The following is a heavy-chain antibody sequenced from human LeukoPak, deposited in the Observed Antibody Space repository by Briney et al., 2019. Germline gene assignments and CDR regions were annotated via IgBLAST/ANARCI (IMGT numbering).Heavy chain of an antibody. CDR2: IYSGGAT. CDR3: ARGRFSGPDDY. Sequence: PGGSLRLSFAVSEFSVSSNYMNWVRQAPGKGLEWVSVIYSGGATYYADSVRGRFTISRHNSKNMVSLQLTSLGAEDMAVYYCARGRFSGPDDYWGQGTLVTVSS. J-gene: IGHJ4*02. V-gene: IGHV3-53*01. D-gene: IGHD6-19*01. CDR1: EFSVSSNY.